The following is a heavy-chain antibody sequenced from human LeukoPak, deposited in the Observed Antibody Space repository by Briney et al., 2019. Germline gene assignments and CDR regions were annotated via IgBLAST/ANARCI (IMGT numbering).Heavy chain of an antibody. CDR3: ARSDHGDYRPGY. CDR1: GGSISSNY. Sequence: PSETLSLTCTVSGGSISSNYWNWIRQPPGKGLEWIGYISYSGSTNYNPSLKSRVTISVDTSKNQFSLKLSSVTAADTAVYYCARSDHGDYRPGYWGQGTLVTVSS. J-gene: IGHJ4*02. D-gene: IGHD4-17*01. V-gene: IGHV4-59*08. CDR2: ISYSGST.